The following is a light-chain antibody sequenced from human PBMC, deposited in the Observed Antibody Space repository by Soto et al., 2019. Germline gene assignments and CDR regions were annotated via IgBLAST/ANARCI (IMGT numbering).Light chain of an antibody. CDR2: DAS. CDR1: QSVSSY. CDR3: QQSYNTPWT. V-gene: IGKV3-11*01. J-gene: IGKJ1*01. Sequence: EIELTQSPATLSLSPGERATLSCRASQSVSSYLAWYQQKPGQAPRLLIYDASNRATGIPARFSGSGSGTDFTLAISSLQPEDFATYYCQQSYNTPWTFGQGAKVDI.